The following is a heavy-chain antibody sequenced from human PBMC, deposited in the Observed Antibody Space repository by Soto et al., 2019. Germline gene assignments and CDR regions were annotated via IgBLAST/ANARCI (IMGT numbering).Heavy chain of an antibody. CDR1: GFTFSSYW. J-gene: IGHJ4*02. Sequence: EVQLVESGGGLVQPGGSLRLSCAASGFTFSSYWMTWVRQAPGKGLEWVANIKEDGSGKYYVESVKGRFTISRDNTKNSLYLQFNSLRAEDTATYYCVKAWYNDVWGYYFDYWGQGTLVTVSS. D-gene: IGHD3-10*02. CDR3: VKAWYNDVWGYYFDY. V-gene: IGHV3-7*01. CDR2: IKEDGSGK.